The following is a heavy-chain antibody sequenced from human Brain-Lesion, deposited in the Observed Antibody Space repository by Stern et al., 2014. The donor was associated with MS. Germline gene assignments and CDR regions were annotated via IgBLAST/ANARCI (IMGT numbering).Heavy chain of an antibody. CDR3: ARHDSVPRPSQLYSARDRGPGYFDY. D-gene: IGHD1-26*01. V-gene: IGHV4-39*01. CDR2: IYYSGFT. J-gene: IGHJ4*02. CDR1: GCSISSSTYY. Sequence: QVQLVQSGPGLVKPSETLSLTCTVSGCSISSSTYYWAWLRQPPGKGLEGIGNIYYSGFTYYNPSLKGRVTISVDMSKNQFSLKLSSVTAADTAIYYCARHDSVPRPSQLYSARDRGPGYFDYWGQGTLVTVSS.